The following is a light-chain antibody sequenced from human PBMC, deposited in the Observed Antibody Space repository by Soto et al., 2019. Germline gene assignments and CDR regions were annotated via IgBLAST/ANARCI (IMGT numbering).Light chain of an antibody. J-gene: IGKJ1*01. V-gene: IGKV1-5*01. Sequence: DIPMTQSPSTLSASVGDRVTITCRASQSISSWFAWYQQKPGKAPKVLVYDASSLESGVPSRFSGSGSGTEFSLTTSSLPPDDFATYYCQQYNHYWTFGQGTRVEIK. CDR3: QQYNHYWT. CDR2: DAS. CDR1: QSISSW.